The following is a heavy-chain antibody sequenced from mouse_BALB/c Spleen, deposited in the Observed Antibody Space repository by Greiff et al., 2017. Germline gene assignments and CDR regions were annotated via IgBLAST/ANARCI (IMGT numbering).Heavy chain of an antibody. V-gene: IGHV1-69*02. CDR2: IDPSDSET. CDR1: GYTFTSYW. Sequence: QVQLQQPGAELVKPGAPVKLSCKASGYTFTSYWMNWVKQRPGRGLEWIGRIDPSDSETHYNQKFKDKATLTVDKSSSTAYIQLSSLTSEDSAVYYCARDRFGGAYWGQGTLVTVSA. CDR3: ARDRFGGAY. J-gene: IGHJ3*01.